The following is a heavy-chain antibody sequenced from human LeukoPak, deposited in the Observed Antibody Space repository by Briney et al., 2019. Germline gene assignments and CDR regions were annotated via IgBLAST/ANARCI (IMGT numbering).Heavy chain of an antibody. CDR1: GGTFNSYA. Sequence: GASVKVSCKASGGTFNSYAISWVRQAPGQGLEWMGGIIPIFGTENYAQKFQGRVTITADESTSTAYMELSSLRSEDTAVYYCARRIYPYYDSSGYYSDYYGMDVWGQGTTVSVSS. D-gene: IGHD3-22*01. J-gene: IGHJ6*02. CDR3: ARRIYPYYDSSGYYSDYYGMDV. V-gene: IGHV1-69*13. CDR2: IIPIFGTE.